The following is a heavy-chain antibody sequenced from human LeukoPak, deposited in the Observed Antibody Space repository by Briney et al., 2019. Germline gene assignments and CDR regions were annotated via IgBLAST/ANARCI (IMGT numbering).Heavy chain of an antibody. CDR1: GFTFADYT. J-gene: IGHJ4*02. CDR2: IRGEPYRGTT. V-gene: IGHV3-49*04. CDR3: TRRGGASQLQPYYFDY. D-gene: IGHD1-1*01. Sequence: PGGSLRLSCTASGFTFADYTMNWVRQAPGKGLEWVGFIRGEPYRGTTEYAASVKGRFTISRDDSKSIAYLQMNSLKAEDTAVYYCTRRGGASQLQPYYFDYWGQGSLVTVSS.